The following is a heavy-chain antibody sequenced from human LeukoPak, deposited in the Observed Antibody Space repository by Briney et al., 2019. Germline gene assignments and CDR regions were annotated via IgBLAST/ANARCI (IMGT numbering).Heavy chain of an antibody. CDR1: GFTFSSYS. V-gene: IGHV3-48*01. CDR3: AKPPYVDTAMVTGFDY. Sequence: GGSLRLSCAASGFTFSSYSMTWVRQAPGKGLEWVSYISSSSSTIYYADSVKGRFTISRDNAKNSLYLQMNSLRAEDTAVYYCAKPPYVDTAMVTGFDYWGQGTLVTVSS. J-gene: IGHJ4*02. D-gene: IGHD5-18*01. CDR2: ISSSSSTI.